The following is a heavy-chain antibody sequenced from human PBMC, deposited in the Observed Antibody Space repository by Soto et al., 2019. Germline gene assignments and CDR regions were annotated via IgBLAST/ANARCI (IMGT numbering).Heavy chain of an antibody. D-gene: IGHD2-15*01. CDR1: GGTFSSYT. V-gene: IGHV1-69*08. CDR3: ARDQAVVAAAMGFDP. J-gene: IGHJ5*02. CDR2: IIPILGIA. Sequence: QVQLVQSGAAVKKPGSSVKVSCKASGGTFSSYTISWVRQAPGQGLEWMGRIIPILGIANYAQKFQGRVTITADKSTSTAYMELSSLRSEDTAVYYCARDQAVVAAAMGFDPWGQGTLVTVSS.